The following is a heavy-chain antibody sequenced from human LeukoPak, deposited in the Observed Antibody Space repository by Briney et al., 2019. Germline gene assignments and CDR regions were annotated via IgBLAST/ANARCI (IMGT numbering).Heavy chain of an antibody. J-gene: IGHJ4*02. CDR3: AREWERNFDY. V-gene: IGHV1-18*04. CDR1: GYSFTNYG. CDR2: ISGYNGDT. D-gene: IGHD1-26*01. Sequence: ASVKVSCKASGYSFTNYGISWVRQALGQGLEWMGWISGYNGDTKFAQSVQDRVTMTIDKSTRTAYMEMKTLRSDDTATYFCAREWERNFDYWGQGTLVTVSS.